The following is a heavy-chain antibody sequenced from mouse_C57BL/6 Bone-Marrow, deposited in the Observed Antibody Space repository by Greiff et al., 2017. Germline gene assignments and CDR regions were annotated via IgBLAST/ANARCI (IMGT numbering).Heavy chain of an antibody. V-gene: IGHV1-26*01. CDR2: INPNNGGT. CDR1: GYTFTDYY. D-gene: IGHD1-1*01. CDR3: ARADYYGSSYYAMDY. Sequence: EVQLQQSGPELVKPGASVKISCKASGYTFTDYYMNWVKQSPGKSLEWIGDINPNNGGTSYNQKVKGKATLTVDKSSSTAYMELSSLTSEDSAVDYCARADYYGSSYYAMDYWGQGTSVTVSS. J-gene: IGHJ4*01.